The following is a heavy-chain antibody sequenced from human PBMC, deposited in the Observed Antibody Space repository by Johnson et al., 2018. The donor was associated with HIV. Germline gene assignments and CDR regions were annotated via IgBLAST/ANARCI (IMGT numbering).Heavy chain of an antibody. V-gene: IGHV3-30*02. CDR2: IRYDGSNK. Sequence: QVQLVESGGGVVQPGRSLRLSCAASGFTFSSYGMHWVRQAPGKGLEWVAVIRYDGSNKYYADSVKGRFTISRDNSKNTLYLQMNSLRPEDTAVYYCAMLFLHAFDIWGQGTMVTVSS. CDR3: AMLFLHAFDI. CDR1: GFTFSSYG. J-gene: IGHJ3*02. D-gene: IGHD3-10*01.